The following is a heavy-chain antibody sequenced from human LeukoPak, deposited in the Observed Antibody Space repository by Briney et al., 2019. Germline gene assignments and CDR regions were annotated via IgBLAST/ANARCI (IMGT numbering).Heavy chain of an antibody. Sequence: GGSLRLSCAASGFTISSNYMSWVRQAPGKGLEWVSVIYSGGRTYYSDSVKGRFTISRDNSKNTVYLQMNSLRAEDTAVYYCARDEWRGPYYWGQGTLVTVSS. D-gene: IGHD3-3*01. CDR3: ARDEWRGPYY. CDR2: IYSGGRT. CDR1: GFTISSNY. V-gene: IGHV3-53*01. J-gene: IGHJ4*02.